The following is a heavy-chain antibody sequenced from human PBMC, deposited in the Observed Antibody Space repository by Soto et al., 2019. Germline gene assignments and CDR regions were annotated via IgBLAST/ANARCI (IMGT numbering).Heavy chain of an antibody. CDR3: AKSRYSDSSGDFYDY. CDR2: IGGSGRTT. J-gene: IGHJ4*02. V-gene: IGHV3-23*01. Sequence: LRLSCAASALTFNNYAMSWVRQAPGKGLEWVSGIGGSGRTTYYADSVKGRFTISRDNSNNTLFLQMNSLRAEDTAVYYCAKSRYSDSSGDFYDYWGQGTLVTVSS. D-gene: IGHD3-22*01. CDR1: ALTFNNYA.